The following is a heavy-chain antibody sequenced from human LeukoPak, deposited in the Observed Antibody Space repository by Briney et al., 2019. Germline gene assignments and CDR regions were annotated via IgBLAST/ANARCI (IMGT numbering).Heavy chain of an antibody. V-gene: IGHV1-18*01. CDR3: ARADCSGGSCVLGNWFDP. Sequence: ASVKVSCKASGYTFTSYGISWVRQAPGQGLEWMGWISAYNGNTNYAQKLQGRVTMTTDTSTSTAYMELRSLRSDDTAVHYCARADCSGGSCVLGNWFDPWGQGTLVTVSS. J-gene: IGHJ5*02. CDR2: ISAYNGNT. CDR1: GYTFTSYG. D-gene: IGHD2-15*01.